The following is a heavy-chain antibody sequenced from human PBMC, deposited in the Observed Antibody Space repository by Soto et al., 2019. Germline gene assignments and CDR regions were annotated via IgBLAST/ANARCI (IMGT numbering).Heavy chain of an antibody. V-gene: IGHV3-48*01. CDR3: ARVRQTAVDILVVVARPGAFDI. Sequence: EVQLVESGGGLVQPGGSLRLSCAASGFTFSSYSMNWVRQAPGKGLEWVSYISTSSSTIYYADSVKGRFTISRDNAKNTLYLQMNSLRADDTAVYYCARVRQTAVDILVVVARPGAFDISCEGTMVTVS. CDR2: ISTSSSTI. D-gene: IGHD2-15*01. J-gene: IGHJ3*02. CDR1: GFTFSSYS.